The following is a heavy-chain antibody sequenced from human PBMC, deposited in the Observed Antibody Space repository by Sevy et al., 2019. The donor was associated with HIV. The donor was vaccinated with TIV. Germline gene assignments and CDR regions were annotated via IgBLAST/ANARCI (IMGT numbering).Heavy chain of an antibody. D-gene: IGHD3-22*01. J-gene: IGHJ4*02. CDR3: ARDPYYYDSSGVAYYFDY. V-gene: IGHV3-74*01. CDR2: INSDGSST. Sequence: GGSLRLSCAASGFTFSSYWMHWVRQAPGKGLVWVSRINSDGSSTSYADSVKGRFPISRDNAKNTLYLQMNSLRAEDTAVYYCARDPYYYDSSGVAYYFDYWGQGTLVTVSS. CDR1: GFTFSSYW.